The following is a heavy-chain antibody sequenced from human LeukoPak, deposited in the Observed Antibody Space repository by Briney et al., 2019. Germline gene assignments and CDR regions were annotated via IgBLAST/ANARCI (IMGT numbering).Heavy chain of an antibody. Sequence: SETLSLTCAVSGGSISSGGYSWSWIRQPPGKGLEWIGYIYHSGSTYYNPSLKSRVTISVDGSKNQFSLKLSSVTAADTAVYYCAISNSGSLDYWGQGTLVTVSS. CDR1: GGSISSGGYS. CDR2: IYHSGST. J-gene: IGHJ4*02. CDR3: AISNSGSLDY. D-gene: IGHD1-26*01. V-gene: IGHV4-30-2*01.